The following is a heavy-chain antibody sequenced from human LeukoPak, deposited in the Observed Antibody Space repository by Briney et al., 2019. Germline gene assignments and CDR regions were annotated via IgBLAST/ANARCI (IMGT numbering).Heavy chain of an antibody. D-gene: IGHD3-22*01. CDR3: AKGIDYYDSSGHYLYYAMDV. CDR1: GFTFSSYA. V-gene: IGHV3-23*01. J-gene: IGHJ6*02. Sequence: PGGSLRLSCAASGFTFSSYAVSWVRQAPGKGLEWVALTSGTGYSTYYGDSARGRFTMSRDSSKNTLYLQMRSLGPEDTATYYCAKGIDYYDSSGHYLYYAMDVWGQGTTVTVSS. CDR2: TSGTGYST.